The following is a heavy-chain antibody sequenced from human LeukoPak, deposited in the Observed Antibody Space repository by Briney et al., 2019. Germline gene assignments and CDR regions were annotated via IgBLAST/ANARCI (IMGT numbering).Heavy chain of an antibody. Sequence: GGSLRLSCAASGFTFSSYGMHWVRQAPGKGLEWVAFIRYDGSNKYYADSVKGRFTISRDNSKNTLYLQMNSLRAEDTAVYYCAKGVSSGWYKHFDYWGQGTLVTVSS. D-gene: IGHD6-19*01. CDR3: AKGVSSGWYKHFDY. CDR1: GFTFSSYG. CDR2: IRYDGSNK. J-gene: IGHJ4*02. V-gene: IGHV3-30*02.